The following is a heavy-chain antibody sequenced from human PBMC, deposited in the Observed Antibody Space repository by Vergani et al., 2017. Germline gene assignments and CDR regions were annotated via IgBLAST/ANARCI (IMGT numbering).Heavy chain of an antibody. J-gene: IGHJ2*01. V-gene: IGHV3-23*01. Sequence: EVQLLESGGGLVQPGGSLRLSCAASGFTFSSYAMSWVRQAPGKGLEWVSAISGSGGSTYYADSVKGRFTISRDNAKNSLYLQMNSLRAEDTALYYCAKDGDHHWYFDLWGRGTLVTVSS. CDR1: GFTFSSYA. D-gene: IGHD2-21*02. CDR2: ISGSGGST. CDR3: AKDGDHHWYFDL.